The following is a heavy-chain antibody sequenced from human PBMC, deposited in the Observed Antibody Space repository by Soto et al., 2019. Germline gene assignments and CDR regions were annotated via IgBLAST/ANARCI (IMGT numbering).Heavy chain of an antibody. CDR3: ARALVTTVTPIDY. CDR2: ISSSGSTI. Sequence: GGSLRLSCAASGFTFSDYYMSWIRQAPGKGLEWVSYISSSGSTIYYADPVKGRFTISRDNAKNSLYLQMNSLRAEDTAVYYCARALVTTVTPIDYWGQGTLVTVSS. CDR1: GFTFSDYY. D-gene: IGHD4-17*01. V-gene: IGHV3-11*01. J-gene: IGHJ4*02.